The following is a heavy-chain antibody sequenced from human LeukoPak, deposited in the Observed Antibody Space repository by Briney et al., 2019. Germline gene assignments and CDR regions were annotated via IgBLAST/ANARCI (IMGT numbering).Heavy chain of an antibody. J-gene: IGHJ6*02. V-gene: IGHV1-8*01. Sequence: GASVKVSCKASGYTFTSYDINWVRQATGQGLEWMGWMNPNSGNTGYAQKFQGRVTMTRNTSISTAYMELSSLRSEDTAVYYCAVISGSYYGYYYYYGMDVWGQGTTVTVSS. CDR2: MNPNSGNT. CDR3: AVISGSYYGYYYYYGMDV. CDR1: GYTFTSYD. D-gene: IGHD1-26*01.